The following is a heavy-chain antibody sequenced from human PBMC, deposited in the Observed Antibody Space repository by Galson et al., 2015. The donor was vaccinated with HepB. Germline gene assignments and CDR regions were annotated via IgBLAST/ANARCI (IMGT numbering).Heavy chain of an antibody. CDR1: GFTFKSST. J-gene: IGHJ2*01. CDR2: ISSDGRSI. Sequence: SLRLSCAASGFTFKSSTMNWLRQAPGKGLEWVAYISSDGRSIYYADSVKGRFTISRDNAKNSLYLQMTSLRAEDTAVYHCARVGLENGGFSAYWYFDLWGRGTLVTVSS. D-gene: IGHD2-8*01. V-gene: IGHV3-48*01. CDR3: ARVGLENGGFSAYWYFDL.